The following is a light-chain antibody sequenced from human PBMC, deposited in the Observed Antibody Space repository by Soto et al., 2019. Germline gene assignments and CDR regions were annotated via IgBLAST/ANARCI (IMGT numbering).Light chain of an antibody. J-gene: IGKJ1*01. CDR3: QQYGSSPWT. Sequence: EIVLAQSPGTLSLSPGERATLSCRASQSVSSSYLSWYHQKPGQAPRLLIYGASSRATGIPDRFSGSGSGTDLTLTISRLEPEDCAVYYCQQYGSSPWTFGQGTKVEIK. CDR2: GAS. V-gene: IGKV3-20*01. CDR1: QSVSSSY.